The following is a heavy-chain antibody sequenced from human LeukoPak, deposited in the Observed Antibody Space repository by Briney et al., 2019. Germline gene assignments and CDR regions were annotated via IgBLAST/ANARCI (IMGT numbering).Heavy chain of an antibody. CDR2: MNPNGGNT. J-gene: IGHJ6*03. CDR1: GYTFTSYD. CDR3: ARGESSSSWYYYYYMDV. V-gene: IGHV1-8*03. Sequence: ASVKVSRKASGYTFTSYDINWVRQATGQGLEWMGWMNPNGGNTGHAQKFQGRVTITRNTSISTAYMELSSLRSEDTAVYYCARGESSSSWYYYYYMDVWGKGTTVTVSS. D-gene: IGHD6-13*01.